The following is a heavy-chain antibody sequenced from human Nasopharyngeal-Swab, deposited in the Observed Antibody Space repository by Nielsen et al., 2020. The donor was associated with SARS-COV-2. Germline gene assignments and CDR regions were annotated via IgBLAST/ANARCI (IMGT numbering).Heavy chain of an antibody. J-gene: IGHJ6*02. CDR1: GFTVSSNY. CDR3: AGPSPFLAAGMDV. CDR2: IYSGGST. Sequence: GESLKISCAASGFTVSSNYMSWVRQAPGKGLEWVSVIYSGGSTYYADSVKGRFTISRDNSKNTLYLQMNSLRAEDTAVYYCAGPSPFLAAGMDVWGQGTTVTVSS. D-gene: IGHD2/OR15-2a*01. V-gene: IGHV3-53*01.